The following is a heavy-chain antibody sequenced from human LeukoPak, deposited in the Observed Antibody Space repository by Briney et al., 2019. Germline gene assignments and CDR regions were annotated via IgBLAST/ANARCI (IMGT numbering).Heavy chain of an antibody. CDR1: GFTFSSCS. Sequence: GGSLRLSCAASGFTFSSCSMNWVRQAPGKGLEWVSYISSSNSTIYYADSVKGRFTISRDNAKNSLYLQMNSLRAEDTAVYYCASEGSSTSAGAFDIWGQGTMVTVSS. D-gene: IGHD2-2*01. CDR2: ISSSNSTI. V-gene: IGHV3-48*04. J-gene: IGHJ3*02. CDR3: ASEGSSTSAGAFDI.